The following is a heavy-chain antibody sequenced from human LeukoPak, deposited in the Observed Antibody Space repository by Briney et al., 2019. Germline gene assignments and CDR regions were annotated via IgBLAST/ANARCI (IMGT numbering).Heavy chain of an antibody. Sequence: GASVKVSCRASGYTFTSYGISWVRQAPGQGLEWMGWISAYNGNTNYAQKLQGRVTMTTDTSTSTAYMELSRLRSDDTAVYYCARDQHIEYSSSAGFDYWGQGTLVTVSS. V-gene: IGHV1-18*01. J-gene: IGHJ4*02. CDR3: ARDQHIEYSSSAGFDY. D-gene: IGHD6-6*01. CDR1: GYTFTSYG. CDR2: ISAYNGNT.